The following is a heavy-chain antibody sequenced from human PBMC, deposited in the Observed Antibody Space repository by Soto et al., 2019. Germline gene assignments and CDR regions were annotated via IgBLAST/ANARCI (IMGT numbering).Heavy chain of an antibody. CDR2: IYYSGST. CDR1: GGSISSYY. Sequence: SETLSLTCTVSGGSISSYYWSWIRQPPGKGLEWIGYIYYSGSTNYNPSLKSRVTISVDTSKNQFSLKLSSVTAADTAVYYCASPTTDTYSYSYMDVGGKGTRVTFPS. J-gene: IGHJ6*03. V-gene: IGHV4-59*08. D-gene: IGHD4-17*01. CDR3: ASPTTDTYSYSYMDV.